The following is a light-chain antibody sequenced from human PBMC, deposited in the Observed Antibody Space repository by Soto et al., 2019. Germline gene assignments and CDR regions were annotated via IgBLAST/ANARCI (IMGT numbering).Light chain of an antibody. V-gene: IGKV3-15*01. J-gene: IGKJ1*01. Sequence: EIVMTQSPATLSVSPGERATLSCRASQSVSSNLAWYQQKPGQAPRLLIYGASTRATGIPARFSGSGSGTEFTLTISSLQSEDFAVYYCQQDNIWLGTFGKGTKV. CDR2: GAS. CDR1: QSVSSN. CDR3: QQDNIWLGT.